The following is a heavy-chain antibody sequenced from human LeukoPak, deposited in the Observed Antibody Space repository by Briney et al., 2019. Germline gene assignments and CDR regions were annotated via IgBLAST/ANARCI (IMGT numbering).Heavy chain of an antibody. Sequence: SETLSLTCTVSGGSISSGSYYWSWIRQPAGKGLEWIGRIYTSGSTNYNPSLKSRVTISVDTSKNQFSLKLSSVTAADTAVYYCARGRYGYCSGGSCYPFDYWGQGTLVTVSS. J-gene: IGHJ4*02. V-gene: IGHV4-61*02. D-gene: IGHD2-15*01. CDR1: GGSISSGSYY. CDR2: IYTSGST. CDR3: ARGRYGYCSGGSCYPFDY.